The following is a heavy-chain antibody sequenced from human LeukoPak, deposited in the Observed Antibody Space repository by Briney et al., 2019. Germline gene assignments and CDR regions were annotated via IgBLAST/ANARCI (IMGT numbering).Heavy chain of an antibody. D-gene: IGHD6-19*01. Sequence: GGSLRLSCAAPGFTFSSYWMSWVRQAPGKGLEWVANIKQDGSEKKYVDSVKGRFTISRDNSKSTLYLEMNSLRAEDTAVYYCAKSYSSEENSYYYMDVWGKGTTVTVSS. CDR1: GFTFSSYW. J-gene: IGHJ6*03. V-gene: IGHV3-7*03. CDR3: AKSYSSEENSYYYMDV. CDR2: IKQDGSEK.